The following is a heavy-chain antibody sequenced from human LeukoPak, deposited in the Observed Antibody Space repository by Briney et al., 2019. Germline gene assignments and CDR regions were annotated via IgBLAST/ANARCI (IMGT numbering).Heavy chain of an antibody. J-gene: IGHJ4*02. CDR2: IHHSGST. CDR1: GGSISSSSYY. D-gene: IGHD5-24*01. V-gene: IGHV4-39*07. CDR3: ARSRGWLQSHPLGY. Sequence: SETLSLTCTVSGGSISSSSYYWSWIRQPPGKGLEWIGEIHHSGSTNYNPSLKSRVTISVDTSKNQFSLKLSSVTAADTVVYYCARSRGWLQSHPLGYWGQGTLVTVSS.